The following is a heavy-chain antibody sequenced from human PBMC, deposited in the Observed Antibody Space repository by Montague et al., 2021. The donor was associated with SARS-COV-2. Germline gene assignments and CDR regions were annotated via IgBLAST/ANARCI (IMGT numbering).Heavy chain of an antibody. D-gene: IGHD6-13*01. Sequence: SETLSLTCTFSGGSISTIVNFWGWIRQPPGKGLEWIGGISYTGSTYHNPSLKSRVTISVDTSKNQFSLKLSSVTAADTAVYYCARGPHSSSWHYYYYYGMDVWGQGTTVTVSS. CDR3: ARGPHSSSWHYYYYYGMDV. CDR1: GGSISTIVNF. CDR2: ISYTGST. J-gene: IGHJ6*02. V-gene: IGHV4-39*07.